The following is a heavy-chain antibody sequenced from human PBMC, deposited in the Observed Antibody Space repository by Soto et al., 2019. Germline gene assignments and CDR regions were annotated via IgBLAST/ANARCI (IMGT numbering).Heavy chain of an antibody. J-gene: IGHJ6*03. CDR1: GYTFTGYY. D-gene: IGHD2-15*01. Sequence: ASVKVSCKASGYTFTGYYMHWVRQAPGQGLEWMGWINPILGIANYAQKFQGRVTITADKSTSTAYMELSSLRSEDTAVYYCARDLGYCSGGSCYSGYYYYMDVWGKGTTVTVSS. CDR2: INPILGIA. CDR3: ARDLGYCSGGSCYSGYYYYMDV. V-gene: IGHV1-69*10.